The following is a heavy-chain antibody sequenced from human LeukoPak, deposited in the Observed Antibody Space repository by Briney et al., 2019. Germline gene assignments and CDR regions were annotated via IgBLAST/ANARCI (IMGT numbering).Heavy chain of an antibody. D-gene: IGHD6-19*01. CDR3: ARASGYSSGSLYY. Sequence: PSETLSLTCAVSGGSISSGGYSWSWIRQPPGKGLEWIGYIYHSGSTYYNPSLKSRVTISVDTSKNQFSLKLSSVTAADTAVYYCARASGYSSGSLYYWGQGTLVTVSS. V-gene: IGHV4-30-2*01. J-gene: IGHJ4*02. CDR2: IYHSGST. CDR1: GGSISSGGYS.